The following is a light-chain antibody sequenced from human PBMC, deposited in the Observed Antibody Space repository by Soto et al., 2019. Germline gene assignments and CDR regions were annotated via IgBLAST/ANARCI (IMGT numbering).Light chain of an antibody. J-gene: IGKJ1*01. CDR1: QSIGAY. Sequence: DIQMTQSPSSLSASVGDRVIITCRAGQSIGAYLNWYQHKPGKAPSLLIFFASTLQTGVPSRFSGSGSGTHISLTINYVQPEDFATYYCQQTHTSPVTFGQGTKVEMK. V-gene: IGKV1-39*01. CDR3: QQTHTSPVT. CDR2: FAS.